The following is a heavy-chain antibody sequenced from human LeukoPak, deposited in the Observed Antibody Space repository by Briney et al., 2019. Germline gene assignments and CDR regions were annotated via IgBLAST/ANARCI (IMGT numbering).Heavy chain of an antibody. Sequence: PSETLSLTCSVSGGSISLSYYYWGWIRQPPGTALEWIGSVYYSGTTSYNPSLKSRVTLSVDTSKNQFSLKLSSVTAADTAVYYCARSSSSGWGFRFDPWGQGTLVTVSS. CDR3: ARSSSSGWGFRFDP. J-gene: IGHJ5*02. D-gene: IGHD6-19*01. V-gene: IGHV4-39*01. CDR1: GGSISLSYYY. CDR2: VYYSGTT.